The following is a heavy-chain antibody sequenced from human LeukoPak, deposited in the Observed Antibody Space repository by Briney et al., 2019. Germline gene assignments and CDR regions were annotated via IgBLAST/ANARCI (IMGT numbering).Heavy chain of an antibody. CDR2: IYYSGST. V-gene: IGHV4-59*12. CDR3: ARATTVTTRLAFDI. CDR1: GGSISSYY. Sequence: SETPSLTCTVSGGSISSYYWSWIRQPPGEGLEGIGYIYYSGSTNYNPSLKSRVTISVDTSKNQFSLKLSSVTAADTAMYYCARATTVTTRLAFDIWGQGTMVIVSS. D-gene: IGHD4-17*01. J-gene: IGHJ3*02.